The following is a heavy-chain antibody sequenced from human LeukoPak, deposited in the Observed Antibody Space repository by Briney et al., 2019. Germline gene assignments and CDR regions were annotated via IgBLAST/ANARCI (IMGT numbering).Heavy chain of an antibody. V-gene: IGHV3-23*01. CDR3: ARDTRPDAFDM. CDR2: ISSSSGSI. CDR1: GFTFSDYA. Sequence: GGSLRLSCAASGFTFSDYAMSWVRQAPGKGLEWVSTISSSSGSIYYADSVKGRFTTSRENPKNTLFLQMNSLRAEDTAVYYCARDTRPDAFDMWGQGTMVTVSS. J-gene: IGHJ3*02.